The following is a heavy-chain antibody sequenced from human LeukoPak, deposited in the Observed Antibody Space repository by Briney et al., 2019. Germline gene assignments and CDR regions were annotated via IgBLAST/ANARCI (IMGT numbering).Heavy chain of an antibody. J-gene: IGHJ4*02. Sequence: TGGPLRLSCAASGFTFSSYWMHWVRQAPGKGLVWVSRINSDGSSTSYVDSVEGRFTISRDNAKNTLYLQMNSLRVEDTAVYYCAGIVATIWNYWGQGTLVTVSS. CDR2: INSDGSST. D-gene: IGHD5-12*01. CDR1: GFTFSSYW. CDR3: AGIVATIWNY. V-gene: IGHV3-74*01.